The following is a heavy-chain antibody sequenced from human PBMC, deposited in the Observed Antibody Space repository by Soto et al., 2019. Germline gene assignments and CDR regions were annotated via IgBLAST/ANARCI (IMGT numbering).Heavy chain of an antibody. CDR3: AKDGQYRTDGFDV. CDR1: GLTFSSHG. CDR2: LSRGGGTT. Sequence: GGSLRLSCAASGLTFSSHGMSWVRQAPGKGLEWIAGLSRGGGTTYYADSVKGRFTISRDNSKNTLDLIMNSLKVEDLALYYCAKDGQYRTDGFDVWGQGTMVTVSS. D-gene: IGHD6-6*01. J-gene: IGHJ3*01. V-gene: IGHV3-23*01.